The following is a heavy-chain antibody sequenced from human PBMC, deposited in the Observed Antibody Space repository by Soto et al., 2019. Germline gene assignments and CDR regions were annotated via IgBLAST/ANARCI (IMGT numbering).Heavy chain of an antibody. CDR2: IIPIFGTA. D-gene: IGHD2-8*01. V-gene: IGHV1-69*01. Sequence: QVQLVQSGAEVKKPGSSVKVSCKASGGTFSSYAISWVRQAPGQGLEWMGGIIPIFGTANYAQKFQGRVTITADECTRTAYMELSSLGSEDTAVYYCARDRIKYCTNGVCYTGWFDPWGQGTLVTVSS. CDR3: ARDRIKYCTNGVCYTGWFDP. J-gene: IGHJ5*02. CDR1: GGTFSSYA.